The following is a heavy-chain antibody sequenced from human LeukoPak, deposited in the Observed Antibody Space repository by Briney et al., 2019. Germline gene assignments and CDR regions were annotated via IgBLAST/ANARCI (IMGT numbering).Heavy chain of an antibody. D-gene: IGHD1-26*01. CDR2: LSGSADGT. CDR3: AKKGATTGDFDY. V-gene: IGHV3-23*01. J-gene: IGHJ4*02. CDR1: GFTFSNYA. Sequence: GGSLRLSCVASGFTFSNYAMSWVRQAPGKGLEWVSALSGSADGTYYADSVEGRFTISRDNSKNTLYLQMNSLAPEDTAVYYCAKKGATTGDFDYWGQGTLVTVSS.